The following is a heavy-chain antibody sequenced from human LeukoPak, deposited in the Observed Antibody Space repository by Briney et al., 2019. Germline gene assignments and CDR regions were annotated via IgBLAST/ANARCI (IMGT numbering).Heavy chain of an antibody. CDR1: GYTFSGYG. V-gene: IGHV1-69*05. CDR3: ARGGIHDFWSGTHRNYYYYYYMDV. D-gene: IGHD3-3*01. CDR2: IIPIFGTA. Sequence: SVKVSCKASGYTFSGYGISWVRQAPGQGLEWMGGIIPIFGTANYAQKFQGRVTITTDESTSTAYMELSSLRSEDTAVYYCARGGIHDFWSGTHRNYYYYYYMDVWGKGTTVTVSS. J-gene: IGHJ6*03.